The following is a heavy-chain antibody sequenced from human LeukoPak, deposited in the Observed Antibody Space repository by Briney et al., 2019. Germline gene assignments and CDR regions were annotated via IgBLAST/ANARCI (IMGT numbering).Heavy chain of an antibody. CDR2: IYYSGST. CDR1: GVTINSGSYY. D-gene: IGHD4-11*01. J-gene: IGHJ6*03. CDR3: AREIHHDYSNYVFGGYYYYMDV. Sequence: SETLSLTCSVSGVTINSGSYYWSWIRQPPGKGLEWIGYIYYSGSTNYNPSLKSRVTISVDTSKNQFSLKLSSVTAADTAVYYCAREIHHDYSNYVFGGYYYYMDVWGKGTTVTVSS. V-gene: IGHV4-61*01.